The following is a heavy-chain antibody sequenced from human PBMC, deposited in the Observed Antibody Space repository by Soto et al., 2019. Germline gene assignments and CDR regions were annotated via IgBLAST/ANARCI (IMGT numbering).Heavy chain of an antibody. CDR2: ISAYNGNT. CDR1: GGTLSSYV. J-gene: IGHJ2*01. CDR3: ARGRAAALSRWGWYFER. Sequence: DSLQVSCKASGGTLSSYVISWVRQAPGQGLEWMGWISAYNGNTNYAQKLQGRVTMTTDTSTSTAYMELRSLRSDDTAVYYCARGRAAALSRWGWYFERWGRGNLVTVYS. D-gene: IGHD6-13*01. V-gene: IGHV1-18*01.